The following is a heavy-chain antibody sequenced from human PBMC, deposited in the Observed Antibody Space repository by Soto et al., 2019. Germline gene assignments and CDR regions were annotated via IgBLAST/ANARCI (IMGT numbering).Heavy chain of an antibody. V-gene: IGHV1-69*13. CDR1: GGTFSSYA. D-gene: IGHD3-22*01. Sequence: ASVKVSCKASGGTFSSYAISWVRQAPGQGLEWMGGIIPIFGTANYAQKFQGRVTITADESTSTAYMELSSLRSEDTAVYYCARVSSEANYYDSSGSHVWGQGTLVTVS. J-gene: IGHJ4*02. CDR2: IIPIFGTA. CDR3: ARVSSEANYYDSSGSHV.